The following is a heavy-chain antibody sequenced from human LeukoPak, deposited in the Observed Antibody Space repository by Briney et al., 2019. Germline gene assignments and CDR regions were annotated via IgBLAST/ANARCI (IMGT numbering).Heavy chain of an antibody. Sequence: ASVKVSCKASGGTFSSYAISWVRQAPGQGLEWMGRIIPIFGTANYAQKFQGRVTITTDESASTAYMELSSLRSEDTAVYYCATDLGPELRYWGQGTLVTVSS. V-gene: IGHV1-69*05. J-gene: IGHJ4*02. CDR3: ATDLGPELRY. CDR1: GGTFSSYA. D-gene: IGHD1-14*01. CDR2: IIPIFGTA.